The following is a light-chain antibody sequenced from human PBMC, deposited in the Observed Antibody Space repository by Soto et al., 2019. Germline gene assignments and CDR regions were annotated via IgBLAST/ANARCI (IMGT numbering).Light chain of an antibody. V-gene: IGKV1-5*03. CDR2: KAS. Sequence: DIQMTQTPSTLSASVGDRVTITCRASQNIATWLAWYQQKPGKAPKLLIYKASNLQSGVPSRFSGSGSGTEFPVAISSLRPDDFATYYCQQYSSFPTFGQGTKVDI. J-gene: IGKJ1*01. CDR3: QQYSSFPT. CDR1: QNIATW.